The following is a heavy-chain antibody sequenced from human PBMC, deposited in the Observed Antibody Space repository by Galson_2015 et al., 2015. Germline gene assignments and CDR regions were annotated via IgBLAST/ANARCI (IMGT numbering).Heavy chain of an antibody. J-gene: IGHJ1*01. CDR2: IYSSDGT. CDR3: AKGYDSSGQP. Sequence: SLRLSCAASGFTFSTYEMTWVRQAPGKGLEWVSVIYSSDGTYFADSVKGRFTISRDNSKDTLYLQMNSLRAEDTAVYYCAKGYDSSGQPWGQGTLVTVSS. D-gene: IGHD3-22*01. CDR1: GFTFSTYE. V-gene: IGHV3-23*05.